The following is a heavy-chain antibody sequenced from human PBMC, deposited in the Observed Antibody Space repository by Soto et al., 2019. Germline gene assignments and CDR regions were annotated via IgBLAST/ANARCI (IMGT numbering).Heavy chain of an antibody. D-gene: IGHD3-22*01. CDR1: GGSISRGDYF. V-gene: IGHV4-30-4*01. CDR2: IFYNGTT. Sequence: QVQLQESGPGLVKPSQTLSLSCTVSGGSISRGDYFWSWIRQPPGKGLEWIGYIFYNGTTYYNPSLKSRFSMLVDTSKNQFSLKLSSVTATDTAVYYCARSWGMIVVVFDVWGRGTLVTVSS. J-gene: IGHJ2*01. CDR3: ARSWGMIVVVFDV.